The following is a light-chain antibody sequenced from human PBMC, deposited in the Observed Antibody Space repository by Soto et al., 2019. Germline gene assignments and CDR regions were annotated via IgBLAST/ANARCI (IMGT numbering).Light chain of an antibody. CDR3: QQYGGSFRV. Sequence: EIVLTQSPGTLSLSPVERATLSFRASQSVSSSYLAWYQQKPGQAPRLLIYGASSRATGIPDRFSGSGSGTDFTLTISRLEPEDFAVYYCQQYGGSFRVFGPGTKVDIK. CDR1: QSVSSSY. CDR2: GAS. J-gene: IGKJ3*01. V-gene: IGKV3-20*01.